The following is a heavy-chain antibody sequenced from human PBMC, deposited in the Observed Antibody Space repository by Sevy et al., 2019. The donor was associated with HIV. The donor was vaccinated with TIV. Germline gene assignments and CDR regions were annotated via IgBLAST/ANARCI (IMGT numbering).Heavy chain of an antibody. D-gene: IGHD3-22*01. CDR1: GDSISGYY. CDR3: AGVYSSGREGPGWFDP. V-gene: IGHV4-59*13. CDR2: MHYSGST. J-gene: IGHJ5*02. Sequence: SETLSLTCAVSGDSISGYYWGWNRQPPGKGLEWIAYMHYSGSTNFNPSLKSRVTISVDTSKNQFSLKLSSVTAADTAGYYCAGVYSSGREGPGWFDPWGQGTLVTVSS.